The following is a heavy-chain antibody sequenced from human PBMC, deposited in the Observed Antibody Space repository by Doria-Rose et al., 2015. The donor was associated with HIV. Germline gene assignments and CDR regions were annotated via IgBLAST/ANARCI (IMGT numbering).Heavy chain of an antibody. D-gene: IGHD6-13*01. V-gene: IGHV2-26*01. CDR1: GVSLSSPGMG. CDR3: ARIRSSRWYHKYGFDF. J-gene: IGHJ4*02. Sequence: QESGPVLVKPTETLTLTCTVSGVSLSSPGMGVSWIRQPPGKALEWLANIFSDDERSYTASLKSRLTISRGTAKRQVVLTMTDMDPVDTATYYCARIRSSRWYHKYGFDFWGQGTLVIVSA. CDR2: IFSDDER.